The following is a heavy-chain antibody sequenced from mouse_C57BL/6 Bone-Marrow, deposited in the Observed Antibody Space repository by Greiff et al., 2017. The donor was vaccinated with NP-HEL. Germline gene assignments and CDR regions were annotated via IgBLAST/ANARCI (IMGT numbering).Heavy chain of an antibody. CDR1: GYTFTSYW. V-gene: IGHV1-5*01. D-gene: IGHD2-3*01. J-gene: IGHJ2*01. CDR2: IYPGNSDT. Sequence: VQLQQSGTVLARPGASVKMSCKTSGYTFTSYWMHWVKQRPGQGLEWIGAIYPGNSDTSYNQKFKGKAKLTAVTSASTAYMELSSLTNEDSAVYYCTRFYYDGYYDFDYWGQGTTLTVSS. CDR3: TRFYYDGYYDFDY.